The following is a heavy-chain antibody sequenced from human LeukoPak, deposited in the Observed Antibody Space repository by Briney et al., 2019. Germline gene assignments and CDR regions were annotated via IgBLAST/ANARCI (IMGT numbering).Heavy chain of an antibody. Sequence: GRSLRLSCAASGFTFSSYGMHWVRQAPGKGLEWMAVISYDGSNKYYADSVKGRFTISRDNSKNTLYLQMNSLRAEDTAVYYCAKGYYDSSGYYLGTFDYWGQGTLVTVSS. V-gene: IGHV3-30*18. CDR3: AKGYYDSSGYYLGTFDY. J-gene: IGHJ4*02. CDR1: GFTFSSYG. CDR2: ISYDGSNK. D-gene: IGHD3-22*01.